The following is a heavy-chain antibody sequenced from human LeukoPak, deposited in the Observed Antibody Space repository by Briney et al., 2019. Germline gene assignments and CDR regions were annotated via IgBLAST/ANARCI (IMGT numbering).Heavy chain of an antibody. CDR1: GGSISSGGYY. Sequence: SQTLSLTCTVSGGSISSGGYYWSWIRQHPGKGLEWIGYIYYSGSTYYNPSLKSRVTISVDTSKNQFSLKLSSVTAADTAVYYCARRGVTQKYFDYWGQGTLVTVSS. J-gene: IGHJ4*02. CDR3: ARRGVTQKYFDY. CDR2: IYYSGST. V-gene: IGHV4-31*03. D-gene: IGHD3-10*01.